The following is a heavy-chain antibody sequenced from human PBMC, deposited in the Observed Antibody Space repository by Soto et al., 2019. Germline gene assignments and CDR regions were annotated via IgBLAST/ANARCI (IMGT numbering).Heavy chain of an antibody. D-gene: IGHD3-22*01. Sequence: PGGSLRLSCAACGFSFCSYEMNWVRQARGKGLEWVSYISSSSNYIYYADSVKGRFSISRDNAKNSLYLQMNSLRAEDTAVYFCARGYDSSGFYYTFLYWGQGTLVTVSS. CDR1: GFSFCSYE. J-gene: IGHJ4*02. V-gene: IGHV3-48*03. CDR3: ARGYDSSGFYYTFLY. CDR2: ISSSSNYI.